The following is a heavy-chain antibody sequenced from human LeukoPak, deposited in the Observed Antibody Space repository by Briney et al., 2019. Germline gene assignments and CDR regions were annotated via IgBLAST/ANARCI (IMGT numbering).Heavy chain of an antibody. J-gene: IGHJ4*02. CDR1: GDSISSGGYY. V-gene: IGHV4-31*03. CDR2: IFYSGHT. CDR3: ARTSTGDFYFDS. D-gene: IGHD5/OR15-5a*01. Sequence: SETLSLTCTVSGDSISSGGYYWSWIRPHPGRGLEWIGYIFYSGHTYYNPSLGSRISLSVEPSKNQFSLRLSSVTAADTAVYYCARTSTGDFYFDSWGQGTLVTVSS.